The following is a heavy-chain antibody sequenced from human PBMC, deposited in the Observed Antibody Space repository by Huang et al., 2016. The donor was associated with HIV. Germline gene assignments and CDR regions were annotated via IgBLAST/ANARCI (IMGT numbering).Heavy chain of an antibody. CDR1: GGSFSGYY. CDR2: INHSGNT. CDR3: ARRYNSRRDY. Sequence: QVQLEQWGAGLLKASETLSLTCAVYGGSFSGYYWHWLRQAPGKGLEWVGEINHSGNTKYNPSLKSRVNMSVDTSKSQFSLYLTSLSAADTGTYFCARRYNSRRDYWGRGTLVTVHS. J-gene: IGHJ4*02. D-gene: IGHD3-22*01. V-gene: IGHV4-34*02.